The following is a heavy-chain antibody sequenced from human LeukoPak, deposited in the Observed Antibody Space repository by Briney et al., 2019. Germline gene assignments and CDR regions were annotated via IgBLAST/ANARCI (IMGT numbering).Heavy chain of an antibody. Sequence: SETLSLTCAVYGGSLSGYYWSWIRQPPGKGLEWIGEISHSGSPNYNPSLKSRVTISVDTSKNHFSLRLRSVTAADTAVYYCARGYARFYYYYMDVWGKGTTVTVSS. CDR2: ISHSGSP. CDR3: ARGYARFYYYYMDV. V-gene: IGHV4-34*01. D-gene: IGHD6-6*01. CDR1: GGSLSGYY. J-gene: IGHJ6*03.